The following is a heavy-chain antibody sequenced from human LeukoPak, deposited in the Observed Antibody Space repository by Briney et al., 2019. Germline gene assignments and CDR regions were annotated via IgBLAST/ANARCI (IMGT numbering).Heavy chain of an antibody. V-gene: IGHV4-59*11. CDR2: IYYSGST. CDR1: GGSISSHY. Sequence: SETLSLTCTVSGGSISSHYWSWIRQPPGKGLEWIGYIYYSGSTNYNPSLKSRVTISVDTSKNQLSLKLSSVTAADTAVYYCARALRVAVAGTIWFDPWGQGTLVTVSS. CDR3: ARALRVAVAGTIWFDP. D-gene: IGHD6-19*01. J-gene: IGHJ5*02.